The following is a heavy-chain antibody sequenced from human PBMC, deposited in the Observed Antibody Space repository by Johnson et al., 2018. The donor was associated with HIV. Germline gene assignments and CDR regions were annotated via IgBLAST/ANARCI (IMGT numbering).Heavy chain of an antibody. V-gene: IGHV3-30*02. J-gene: IGHJ3*02. D-gene: IGHD3-22*01. CDR1: GFTFSSYG. CDR2: IRYDGSNK. Sequence: QVQLVESGGGVVQPGGSLRLSCAASGFTFSSYGMHWVRQAPGKGLEWVAFIRYDGSNKYYADSVKGRFTISRDNSKNTLYLQMNSLRAEDTAVYYCAKGRVHFWYYYDSSGYYPPVDAFDIWGQGTMVTVSS. CDR3: AKGRVHFWYYYDSSGYYPPVDAFDI.